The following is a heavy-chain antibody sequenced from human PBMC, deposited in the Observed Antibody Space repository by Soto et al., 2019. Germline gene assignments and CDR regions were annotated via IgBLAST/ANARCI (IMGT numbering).Heavy chain of an antibody. CDR3: ARGRLVRITIFGVVTGMQYNWFDP. CDR1: GGSISSGDYY. V-gene: IGHV4-30-4*01. D-gene: IGHD3-3*01. CDR2: IYYSGST. J-gene: IGHJ5*02. Sequence: SVTLPLTWTVSGGSISSGDYYRSRIRPPPGKGLEWIGYIYYSGSTYYNPSLKGRVTISVDTSKNQFSLKLSSVTAADTAVYYCARGRLVRITIFGVVTGMQYNWFDPWGQGTLVTVSS.